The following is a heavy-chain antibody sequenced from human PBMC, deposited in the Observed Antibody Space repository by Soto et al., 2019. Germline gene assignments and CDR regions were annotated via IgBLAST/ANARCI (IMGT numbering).Heavy chain of an antibody. CDR3: ATNYRAFYI. J-gene: IGHJ3*02. CDR1: GYTLTELS. D-gene: IGHD1-7*01. Sequence: ASVKVSCKVSGYTLTELSMHWVRQAPGKGLEWMGGFDPEDGETIYAQKFQGRVTMTGDTSTDTAYMELSSLRSEDTAVYYCATNYRAFYICGPGTMVTVS. V-gene: IGHV1-24*01. CDR2: FDPEDGET.